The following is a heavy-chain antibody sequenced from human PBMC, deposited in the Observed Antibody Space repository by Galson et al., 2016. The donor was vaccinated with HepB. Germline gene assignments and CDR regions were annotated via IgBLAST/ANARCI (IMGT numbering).Heavy chain of an antibody. J-gene: IGHJ4*02. CDR2: INLNSGAT. CDR3: AREGTAIYY. D-gene: IGHD2-21*02. Sequence: SVKVSCKASGYPFTGYYIHWVRQAPGPGLECMGWINLNSGATNYAQKFQGRVTMTRDTSISTAYLELSGLTSDDTAVYYCAREGTAIYYWGQGTLVTFSS. V-gene: IGHV1-2*02. CDR1: GYPFTGYY.